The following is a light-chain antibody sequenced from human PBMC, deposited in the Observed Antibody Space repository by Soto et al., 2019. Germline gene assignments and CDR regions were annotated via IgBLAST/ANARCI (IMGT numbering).Light chain of an antibody. CDR2: GAS. J-gene: IGKJ1*01. CDR3: QQYGSSSWT. Sequence: EIVLTPSPGTLSLSPGERATLSCRASQSVSSSYLAWYQQKPGQAPRLLSYGASSRATGIPDRFSGSGSGTDFTLTISRLEPEDFAVYYCQQYGSSSWTFGQGTKVDIK. V-gene: IGKV3-20*01. CDR1: QSVSSSY.